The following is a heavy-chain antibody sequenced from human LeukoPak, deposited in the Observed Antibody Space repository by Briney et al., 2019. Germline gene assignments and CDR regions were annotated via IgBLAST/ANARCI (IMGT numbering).Heavy chain of an antibody. CDR2: IKDDGSAQ. D-gene: IGHD6-19*01. CDR1: GFTFGAYW. Sequence: QTGGSLRLSCAASGFTFGAYWMSWFRQAPGKGPEWVASIKDDGSAQFYVDSLEGRFTISRDNAKNTLYLQMDTMRVEDTAVYYCVPQCGRPVWGQGTKVTVSS. V-gene: IGHV3-7*01. CDR3: VPQCGRPV. J-gene: IGHJ3*01.